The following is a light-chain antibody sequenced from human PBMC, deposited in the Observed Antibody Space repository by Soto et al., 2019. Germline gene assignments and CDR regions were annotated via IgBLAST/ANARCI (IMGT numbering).Light chain of an antibody. J-gene: IGKJ4*01. Sequence: EIVLTQSPGTLSLSPVARATLSCRVSQSVSSSYLAWYQQKPGQAPRLLIYDASNRATGIPARFTGSGSGTDFTLTISSLEPEDFAVYYCQQRRNWPRLAFGGGTKVDIK. CDR3: QQRRNWPRLA. CDR2: DAS. V-gene: IGKV3-11*01. CDR1: QSVSSSY.